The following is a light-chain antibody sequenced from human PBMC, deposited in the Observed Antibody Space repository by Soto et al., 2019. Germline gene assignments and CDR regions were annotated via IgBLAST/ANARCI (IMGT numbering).Light chain of an antibody. CDR3: QQYDDLPIT. J-gene: IGKJ1*01. CDR1: QDISHY. Sequence: IQMSQSPSSLSATVGDTVTITCQASQDISHYLNWYQQKPGKALKLLIYDASNLHPGVPSRFRGSGSGTEFSFNITSLQPEDVATYYCQQYDDLPITFGQGTEVDIK. V-gene: IGKV1-33*01. CDR2: DAS.